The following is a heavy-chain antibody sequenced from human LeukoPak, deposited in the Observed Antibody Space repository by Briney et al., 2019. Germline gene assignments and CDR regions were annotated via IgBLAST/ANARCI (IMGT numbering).Heavy chain of an antibody. CDR3: AKDFSGGFYDILTGYYNDHFDY. J-gene: IGHJ4*02. Sequence: GGSLRLSCAASGFTFSSYAMSWVRQAPGKGLEWVSAISGSGGGTYYADSVKGRFTISRDNSKNTLYLQMNSLRAEDTAVYYCAKDFSGGFYDILTGYYNDHFDYWGQGTLVTVSS. CDR1: GFTFSSYA. D-gene: IGHD3-9*01. CDR2: ISGSGGGT. V-gene: IGHV3-23*01.